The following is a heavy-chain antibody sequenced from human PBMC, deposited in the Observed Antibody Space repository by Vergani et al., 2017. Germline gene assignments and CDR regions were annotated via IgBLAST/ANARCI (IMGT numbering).Heavy chain of an antibody. D-gene: IGHD3-10*01. Sequence: QVQLVQSGAEVKKPGASVKVSCKASGYTFTSYYMHWVRQAPGQGLEWMGIINPSGGSTSYAQKFQGRVTMTRDTSTSTVYMELSSLRSEDTAVYYCARDQSRTYYYGSGSYYYYGMDVWGQG. J-gene: IGHJ6*02. V-gene: IGHV1-46*01. CDR3: ARDQSRTYYYGSGSYYYYGMDV. CDR2: INPSGGST. CDR1: GYTFTSYY.